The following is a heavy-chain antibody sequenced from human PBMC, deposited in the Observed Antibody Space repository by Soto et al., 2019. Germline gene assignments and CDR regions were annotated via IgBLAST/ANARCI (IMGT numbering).Heavy chain of an antibody. CDR2: IYYSGST. CDR1: GGSISSGGYY. V-gene: IGHV4-61*08. CDR3: ASSVAAAKLWFDP. Sequence: PSETLSLTCTVSGGSISSGGYYWSWIRQHPGKGLEWIGYIYYSGSTNYNPSLKSRVTISVDTSKNQFSLKLSSVTAADTAVYYCASSVAAAKLWFDPWGQGTLVTVSS. D-gene: IGHD6-13*01. J-gene: IGHJ5*02.